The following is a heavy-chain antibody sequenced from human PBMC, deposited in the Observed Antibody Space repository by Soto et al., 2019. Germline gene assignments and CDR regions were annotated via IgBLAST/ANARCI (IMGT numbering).Heavy chain of an antibody. D-gene: IGHD3-10*01. CDR1: GYTFTSYY. J-gene: IGHJ6*02. CDR2: INPSGGST. V-gene: IGHV1-46*01. CDR3: ARIYGSGSVPLNYYYYCGMDV. Sequence: ASVKVSCKASGYTFTSYYMHWVRQAPGQGLEWMGIINPSGGSTSYAQKFQGRVTMTRDTSTSTVYMELSSLRSEDTAVYYCARIYGSGSVPLNYYYYCGMDVWGQGTTVTVSS.